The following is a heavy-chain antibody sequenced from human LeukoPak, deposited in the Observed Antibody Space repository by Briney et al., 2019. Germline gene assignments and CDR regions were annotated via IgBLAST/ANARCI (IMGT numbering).Heavy chain of an antibody. Sequence: PSETLSLTCAVSGGSITTRDCWCWVRQPPGKGLEWIEEICLDGRIHYTPSLRSRLSISIDRSKAQFSLNLVSVAAADTAIYFCASQGGLRNDFWGQGILVSVSS. V-gene: IGHV4-4*02. CDR1: GGSITTRDC. CDR3: ASQGGLRNDF. CDR2: ICLDGRI. J-gene: IGHJ4*02. D-gene: IGHD2-15*01.